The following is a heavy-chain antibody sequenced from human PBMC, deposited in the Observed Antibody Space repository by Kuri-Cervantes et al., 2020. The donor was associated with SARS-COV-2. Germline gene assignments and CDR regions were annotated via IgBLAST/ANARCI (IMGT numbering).Heavy chain of an antibody. CDR3: ARGFITVFGVITKGTDY. CDR1: GFTFSSYS. V-gene: IGHV3-21*01. Sequence: GESLKISCAASGFTFSSYSMNWVRQAPGKGLEWVSSISSSSSYIYYADSVKGRFTTSRDNAKNSLFLRMDSLRAEDTAVYYCARGFITVFGVITKGTDYWGQGTLVTVSS. J-gene: IGHJ4*02. D-gene: IGHD3-3*01. CDR2: ISSSSSYI.